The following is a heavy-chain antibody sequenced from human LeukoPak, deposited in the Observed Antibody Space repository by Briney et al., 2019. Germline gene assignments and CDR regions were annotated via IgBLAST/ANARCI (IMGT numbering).Heavy chain of an antibody. V-gene: IGHV3-48*01. J-gene: IGHJ4*02. CDR1: GFTFSSYS. D-gene: IGHD2-2*01. Sequence: GGSLRLSCAASGFTFSSYSMNWVRQAPGKGLEWVSYISSSSKTIYYADSVKGRFTISRDNAKNSLYLQMNSLRAEDTALYYCAGLVGMDYWGQGILVTVSS. CDR3: AGLVGMDY. CDR2: ISSSSKTI.